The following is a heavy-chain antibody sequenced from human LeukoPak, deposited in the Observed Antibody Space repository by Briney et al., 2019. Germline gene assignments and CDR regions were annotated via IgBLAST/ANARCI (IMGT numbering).Heavy chain of an antibody. CDR2: ISGSGGST. D-gene: IGHD3-10*01. J-gene: IGHJ4*02. CDR1: GFTFSSYA. V-gene: IGHV3-23*01. CDR3: AKTVGSGFGEYYFDY. Sequence: PGGSLRLSCAASGFTFSSYAMSWVRQAPGKGLEWVSAISGSGGSTYYADSVKGRFTISRDKSKNTLYLQMNSLRAEDTAVYYCAKTVGSGFGEYYFDYWGQGTLVTVSS.